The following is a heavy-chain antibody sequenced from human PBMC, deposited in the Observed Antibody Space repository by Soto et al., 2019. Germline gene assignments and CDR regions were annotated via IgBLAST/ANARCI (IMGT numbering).Heavy chain of an antibody. Sequence: GGSLRLSCAASGFTFSSYSMNWVRQAPGKGLEWVSSISSSSSYIYYADSVKGRFTISRDNAKNSLYLQMNSLRAEDTAVYYCARDFHSGAIAFDIWGQGTMVNVSS. CDR2: ISSSSSYI. CDR3: ARDFHSGAIAFDI. J-gene: IGHJ3*02. D-gene: IGHD2-15*01. V-gene: IGHV3-21*01. CDR1: GFTFSSYS.